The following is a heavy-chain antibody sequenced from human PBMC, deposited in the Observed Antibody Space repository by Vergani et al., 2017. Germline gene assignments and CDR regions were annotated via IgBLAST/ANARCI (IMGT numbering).Heavy chain of an antibody. V-gene: IGHV4-34*01. CDR2: STHSGST. D-gene: IGHD5-18*01. CDR1: GGSFSGYY. Sequence: QVQLQESGAGLLKPSETLSLTCAVYGGSFSGYYWSWLRQPPGKGLEWIGESTHSGSTHYNPSLKSRVTISVDTSKNQFSLKLSSVTAADTAVYYCASKTAWIQLWTYYDGMDVWGQGTTVTVSS. CDR3: ASKTAWIQLWTYYDGMDV. J-gene: IGHJ6*01.